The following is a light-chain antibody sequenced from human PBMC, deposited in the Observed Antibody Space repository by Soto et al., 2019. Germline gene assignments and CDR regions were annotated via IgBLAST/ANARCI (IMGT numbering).Light chain of an antibody. CDR3: QNYNSAPIT. V-gene: IGKV1-27*01. CDR2: VAS. J-gene: IGKJ5*01. CDR1: QGISNY. Sequence: MTQSPSSLSASVGDRVTITCRAXQGISNYLAWYQQKPGQVPKLLIYVASTLQSGVPSRFSGRGSGTDFSLSISSLQPEDVATYYCQNYNSAPITFGQGTRLEIK.